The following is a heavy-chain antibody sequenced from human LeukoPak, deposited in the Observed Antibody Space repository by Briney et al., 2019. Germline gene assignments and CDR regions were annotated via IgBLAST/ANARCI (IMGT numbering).Heavy chain of an antibody. CDR3: ARHRDYYDT. CDR2: IYSSGSA. V-gene: IGHV4-61*05. J-gene: IGHJ4*01. Sequence: SETLSLTCTVSGGSISSSSYYWGWNRQPPGKGLEWIVYIYSSGSANYNPSLKSRIIISGDTSKNQISLNLTSVTAADTAVYFCARHRDYYDTWDHGTLVTVSS. D-gene: IGHD3-22*01. CDR1: GGSISSSSYY.